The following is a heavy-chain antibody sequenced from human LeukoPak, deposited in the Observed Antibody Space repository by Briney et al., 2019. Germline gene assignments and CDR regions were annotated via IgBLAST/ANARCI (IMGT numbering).Heavy chain of an antibody. CDR1: GGSIRSSYYY. CDR2: IYDSGST. D-gene: IGHD4-23*01. CDR3: ARVWVYGGSAVDY. Sequence: PSETLSLTCTVSGGSIRSSYYYWGWIRQPPGKGLEWIGSIYDSGSTYYNPSLKSRVTISVDTSKNQFSLKLNSVTAADTAVYYCARVWVYGGSAVDYWGQGTLVTVSS. J-gene: IGHJ4*02. V-gene: IGHV4-39*07.